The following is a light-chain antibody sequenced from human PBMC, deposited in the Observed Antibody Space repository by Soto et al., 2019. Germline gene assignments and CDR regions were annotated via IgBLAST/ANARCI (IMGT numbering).Light chain of an antibody. J-gene: IGKJ2*01. Sequence: DIQMTQSPSTLSPSVGDRVTITCRASQSVSTWLAWYQQKPGKAPQLLIYDASSLESGVPSRFSGSGSGTEFTLTICSLQPDDFATYYCQQYHTLYTFGQGTKLEIK. CDR1: QSVSTW. V-gene: IGKV1-5*01. CDR2: DAS. CDR3: QQYHTLYT.